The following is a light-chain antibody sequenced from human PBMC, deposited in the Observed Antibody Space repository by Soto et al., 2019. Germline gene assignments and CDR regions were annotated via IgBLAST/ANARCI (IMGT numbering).Light chain of an antibody. Sequence: EIVLTQSPGTLSLSPGETVTLSCRASQSISSNYVAWFQHKPGQAPRLLIYGASSRAPGIPERFSGSGSGTDFSLTINRLEPEDSVVFYCQQYGYPQLTFGGGTKVEIK. CDR2: GAS. V-gene: IGKV3-20*01. CDR3: QQYGYPQLT. CDR1: QSISSNY. J-gene: IGKJ4*01.